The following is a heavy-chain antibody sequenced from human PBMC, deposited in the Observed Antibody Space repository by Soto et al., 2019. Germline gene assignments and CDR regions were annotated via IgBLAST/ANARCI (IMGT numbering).Heavy chain of an antibody. Sequence: SETLSLTCTVSGGSISSYYWSWIRQPPGKGLEWIGYIYYSGSTNYNPSLKSRVTISVDTSKNQFSLKLSSVTAADTAVYYCARSAIELRFLEWLLIDYWGQGTLVTVSS. D-gene: IGHD3-3*01. J-gene: IGHJ4*02. V-gene: IGHV4-59*01. CDR2: IYYSGST. CDR3: ARSAIELRFLEWLLIDY. CDR1: GGSISSYY.